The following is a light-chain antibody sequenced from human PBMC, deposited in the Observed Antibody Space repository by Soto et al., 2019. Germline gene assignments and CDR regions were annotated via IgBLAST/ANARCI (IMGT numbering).Light chain of an antibody. CDR2: AAS. CDR3: QQTYTSPWT. V-gene: IGKV1-39*01. Sequence: DIQMTQSPSSLSASAGDRVTITCRASQTILRYLNWYQQQSGRAPKLPISAASSLQSGVPSSFNGSRSGTDFAFTINTLQPEDSATYYCQQTYTSPWTLGQGTTVDSK. CDR1: QTILRY. J-gene: IGKJ1*01.